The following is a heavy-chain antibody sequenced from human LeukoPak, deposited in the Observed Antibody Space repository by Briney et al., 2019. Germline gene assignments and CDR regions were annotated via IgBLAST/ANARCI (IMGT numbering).Heavy chain of an antibody. Sequence: ASVKVSCKASGYTFTGSYMHWVRQAPGQGLEWMGWINPNSGVPNYVQKFRGRVTMTRDTSISTAYMELSRLTSDDTAVYYCARVKGRVFGVITTKERYFDYWGQGTLVTVPS. J-gene: IGHJ4*02. CDR1: GYTFTGSY. CDR2: INPNSGVP. V-gene: IGHV1-2*02. CDR3: ARVKGRVFGVITTKERYFDY. D-gene: IGHD3-3*01.